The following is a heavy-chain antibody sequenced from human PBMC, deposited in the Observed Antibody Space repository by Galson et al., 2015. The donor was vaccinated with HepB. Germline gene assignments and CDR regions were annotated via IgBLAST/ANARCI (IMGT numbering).Heavy chain of an antibody. D-gene: IGHD6-19*01. CDR3: ARDLGGPYSSGWHGGDY. CDR1: GFTFNSYA. J-gene: IGHJ4*02. Sequence: SLRLSCAASGFTFNSYAMHWVRQAPGKGLEWVAVISFDGTNQYYADSVKGRFTISRDNSKNTPYLQMNSLRAEDTAFYYCARDLGGPYSSGWHGGDYWGQGVLVTVSS. CDR2: ISFDGTNQ. V-gene: IGHV3-30*04.